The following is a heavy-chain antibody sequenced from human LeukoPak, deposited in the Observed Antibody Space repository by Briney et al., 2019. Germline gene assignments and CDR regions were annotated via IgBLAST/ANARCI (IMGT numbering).Heavy chain of an antibody. D-gene: IGHD4-17*01. J-gene: IGHJ6*03. CDR3: ARSVRSNYYYYYMDG. Sequence: PSETLSLTCAVYGGSFSGYYWSWIRQPPGKGLEWIGEINHSGSTNYNPSLKSRVTMSVDTSKNKFSLKLSSVTSADTAVYYCARSVRSNYYYYYMDGWGKGTTVTVSS. CDR1: GGSFSGYY. CDR2: INHSGST. V-gene: IGHV4-34*01.